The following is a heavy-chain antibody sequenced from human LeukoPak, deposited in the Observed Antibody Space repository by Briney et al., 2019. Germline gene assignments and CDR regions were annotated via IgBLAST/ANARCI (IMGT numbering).Heavy chain of an antibody. CDR1: GYTFTSYD. J-gene: IGHJ5*02. D-gene: IGHD3-9*01. V-gene: IGHV1-8*01. CDR2: MNPNSGNT. Sequence: GASVKVPCKASGYTFTSYDINWVRQATRQGLEWMGWMNPNSGNTGYAQKFQGRVTMTRNTSISTAYMELSSLRSEDTAVYYCARGQLRYFDWLPRRPGWFDPWGQGTLVTVSS. CDR3: ARGQLRYFDWLPRRPGWFDP.